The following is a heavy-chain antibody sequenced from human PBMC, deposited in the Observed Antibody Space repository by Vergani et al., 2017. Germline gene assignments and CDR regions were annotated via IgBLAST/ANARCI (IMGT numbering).Heavy chain of an antibody. Sequence: QVHLVQSGAELKIPGSSVRVSCKTSGDTFSSYAISWVRQAPGQGLEWMGGIIPIFGTANYAQKFQGRVTITADESTSTAYMELSSLRSEDTAVYYCAGGGGDIVVVPAAAPHYYYYYMDVWGKGTTVTVSS. CDR3: AGGGGDIVVVPAAAPHYYYYYMDV. D-gene: IGHD2-2*01. CDR1: GDTFSSYA. V-gene: IGHV1-69*13. CDR2: IIPIFGTA. J-gene: IGHJ6*03.